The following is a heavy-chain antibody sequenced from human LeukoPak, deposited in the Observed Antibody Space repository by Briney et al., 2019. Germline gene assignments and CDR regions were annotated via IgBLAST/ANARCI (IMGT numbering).Heavy chain of an antibody. V-gene: IGHV3-30*04. CDR3: ARTQGHCSGGSCYYVY. J-gene: IGHJ4*02. CDR1: GFTFSSYA. D-gene: IGHD2-15*01. CDR2: ISYDGSNK. Sequence: GGPLRLSCAASGFTFSSYAMHWVRQAPGKGLEWVAVISYDGSNKYYADSVKGRFTISRDNSKNTLYLQMNSLRAEDTAVYYCARTQGHCSGGSCYYVYWGQGTLVTVSS.